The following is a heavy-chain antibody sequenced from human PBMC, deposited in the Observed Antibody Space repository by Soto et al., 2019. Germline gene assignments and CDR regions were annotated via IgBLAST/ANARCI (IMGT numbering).Heavy chain of an antibody. CDR1: GFTFSSYG. CDR3: ARDKYYYGSGKDGMDV. V-gene: IGHV4-31*02. Sequence: QVQLVESGGGVVQPGRSLRLSCAASGFTFSSYGMHWVRQAPGKGLEWIGYIYYSGSTYYNPSLKSRVTISVDTSKNQFSLKLSSVTAADTAVYYCARDKYYYGSGKDGMDVWGQGTTVTVSS. J-gene: IGHJ6*02. CDR2: IYYSGST. D-gene: IGHD3-10*01.